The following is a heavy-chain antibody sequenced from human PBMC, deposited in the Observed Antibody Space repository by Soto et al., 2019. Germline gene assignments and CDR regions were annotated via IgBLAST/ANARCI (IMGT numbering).Heavy chain of an antibody. Sequence: QLQLQESGSGLVKPSQTLSLTCAVSGGSINTATHSWSWIRQPPGKGLEWIGYIYHSGSTYYNPSVKSRVTIAIDRANTQFSLWLRSMTAAATAGYYCAGGGGVTTAGDDYWGQGILVTVSS. D-gene: IGHD4-4*01. CDR2: IYHSGST. CDR1: GGSINTATHS. J-gene: IGHJ4*02. V-gene: IGHV4-30-2*01. CDR3: AGGGGVTTAGDDY.